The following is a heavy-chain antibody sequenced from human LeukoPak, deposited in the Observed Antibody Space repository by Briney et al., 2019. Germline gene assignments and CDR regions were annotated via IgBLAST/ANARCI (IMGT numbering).Heavy chain of an antibody. CDR2: FYSGGST. D-gene: IGHD5-18*01. J-gene: IGHJ4*02. CDR3: ARGGQYSPLDY. Sequence: HPGGSLRLSCAASGFTVSSNYMSWVRQAPGKGLEGVSVFYSGGSTYYADSVKGRFTISRDNSKNTLYLQMNSLGAEDTAVYYCARGGQYSPLDYWGQGTLVTVSS. CDR1: GFTVSSNY. V-gene: IGHV3-66*01.